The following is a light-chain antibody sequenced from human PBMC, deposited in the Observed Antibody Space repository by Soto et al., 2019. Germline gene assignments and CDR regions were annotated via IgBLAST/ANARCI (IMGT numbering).Light chain of an antibody. J-gene: IGKJ4*01. CDR3: LQDYNYPLT. Sequence: AIQMTQSPSSLSASVGDRVTITCRASQGIGNDLGWYQQRPGRAPKLLIFTASSLQSGVPPRFSGSGSGTDFTLTISSLQPEDFATYSCLQDYNYPLTFGGGTKVEIK. V-gene: IGKV1-6*01. CDR2: TAS. CDR1: QGIGND.